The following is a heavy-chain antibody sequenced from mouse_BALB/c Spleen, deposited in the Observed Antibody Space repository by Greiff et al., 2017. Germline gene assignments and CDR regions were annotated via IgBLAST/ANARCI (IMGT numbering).Heavy chain of an antibody. CDR1: GYAFSSYW. CDR2: IYPGDGDT. V-gene: IGHV1-80*01. J-gene: IGHJ1*01. Sequence: QVQLQQSGAELVRPGSSVKISCKASGYAFSSYWMNWVKQRPGQGLEWIGQIYPGDGDTNYNGKFKGKATLTADKSSSTAYMQLSSLTSEDSAVYFCARGYRYDVDWYFDVWGAGTTVTVSS. D-gene: IGHD2-14*01. CDR3: ARGYRYDVDWYFDV.